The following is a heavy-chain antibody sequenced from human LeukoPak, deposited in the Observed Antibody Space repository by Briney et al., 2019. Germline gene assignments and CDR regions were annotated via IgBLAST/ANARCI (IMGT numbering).Heavy chain of an antibody. CDR3: ARVTRGGYDGFFDY. CDR1: GFTLSSYS. V-gene: IGHV3-21*01. Sequence: PGGSLRLSCAASGFTLSSYSMNWVRQAPGKGLEWVSFISTSSSYIYYADSVKGRFIISRDNAKKSLYLQMNSLRAEDTAVYYCARVTRGGYDGFFDYWGQGTLVTVSS. D-gene: IGHD5-12*01. J-gene: IGHJ4*02. CDR2: ISTSSSYI.